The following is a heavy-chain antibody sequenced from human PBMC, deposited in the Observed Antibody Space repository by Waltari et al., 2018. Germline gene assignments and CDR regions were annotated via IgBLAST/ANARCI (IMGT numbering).Heavy chain of an antibody. Sequence: EVQLVESGGGLVQPGGSLRLSCSASGFTFRIYSMHWVRQAPGKGLEYVSAIRPNGDRTYYADCVKGRFTIARDNSKNTVFLQMGSLRAEDTAVYYCVKRWSSSDVDYWGQGTLVTVSS. V-gene: IGHV3-64D*06. D-gene: IGHD2-15*01. CDR2: IRPNGDRT. CDR1: GFTFRIYS. J-gene: IGHJ4*02. CDR3: VKRWSSSDVDY.